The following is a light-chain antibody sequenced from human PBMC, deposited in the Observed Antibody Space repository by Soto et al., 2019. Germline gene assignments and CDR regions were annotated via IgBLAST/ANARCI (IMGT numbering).Light chain of an antibody. CDR1: QSVSSSY. V-gene: IGKV3-20*01. CDR3: QQYGSSPRT. J-gene: IGKJ4*01. Sequence: EILLTQSPGTLSLSPGERATLSCRASQSVSSSYLAWYQQKPGQAPRLLIYGTFSRATGIPDRFGGSGSGTDFTLTISRLEPADFAVYYCQQYGSSPRTFGGGTTVEIK. CDR2: GTF.